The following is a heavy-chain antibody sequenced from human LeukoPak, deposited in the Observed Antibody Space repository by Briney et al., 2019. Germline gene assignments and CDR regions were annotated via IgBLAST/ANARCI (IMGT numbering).Heavy chain of an antibody. Sequence: SETLSLTCTVSGGSFSGYYCTWIRQPPGKGLEWIGEINHSGSANYNPSLKSRVTISLDTSKNQFSLKLSSVTAADTAVYYCARGQGTVTTHWGQGTLVAVSS. CDR3: ARGQGTVTTH. J-gene: IGHJ4*02. CDR1: GGSFSGYY. V-gene: IGHV4-34*01. CDR2: INHSGSA. D-gene: IGHD4-17*01.